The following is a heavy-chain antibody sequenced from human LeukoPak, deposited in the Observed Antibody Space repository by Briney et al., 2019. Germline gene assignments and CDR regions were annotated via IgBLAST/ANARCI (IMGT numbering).Heavy chain of an antibody. J-gene: IGHJ6*02. Sequence: GGSLRLSCAASGFIFSNYATGWVRQAPHKGPEWVSTISGSGFTTYYGDSVKGRFTISRDNSKNTLYLQMNSLRAEDTAVYYCAKDLSGSYPKGYYYYYYGMDGWGQGTTVTVS. CDR1: GFIFSNYA. D-gene: IGHD1-26*01. CDR2: ISGSGFTT. CDR3: AKDLSGSYPKGYYYYYYGMDG. V-gene: IGHV3-23*01.